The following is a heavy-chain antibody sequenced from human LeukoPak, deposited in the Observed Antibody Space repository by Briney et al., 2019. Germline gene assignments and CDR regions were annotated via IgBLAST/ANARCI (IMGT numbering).Heavy chain of an antibody. V-gene: IGHV3-23*01. D-gene: IGHD3-10*01. J-gene: IGHJ4*02. CDR2: IRGSGTST. CDR1: GFTFSSYG. Sequence: GGSLRLSCASSGFTFSSYGMSWVRQAPGKGLEWVSCIRGSGTSTYYADSVKGRFTISRDNSKNALYLQMNSLRAEDTAVYYCAKVTYGSGTYGAFDYWGQGTLVTVSS. CDR3: AKVTYGSGTYGAFDY.